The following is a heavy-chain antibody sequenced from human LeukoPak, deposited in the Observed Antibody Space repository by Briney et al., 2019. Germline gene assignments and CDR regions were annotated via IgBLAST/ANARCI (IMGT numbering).Heavy chain of an antibody. V-gene: IGHV3-33*01. J-gene: IGHJ4*02. D-gene: IGHD1-14*01. CDR3: ARDENLDY. CDR2: IWYDGSNK. Sequence: GGSLTLSCAASGFTFSRYGMLGVRRAPDKGLEWVAVIWYDGSNKYYADSVKGRFTISRDNSKNTLYLQMNSLRAEDTAVYYCARDENLDYWGQGTLVTVSS. CDR1: GFTFSRYG.